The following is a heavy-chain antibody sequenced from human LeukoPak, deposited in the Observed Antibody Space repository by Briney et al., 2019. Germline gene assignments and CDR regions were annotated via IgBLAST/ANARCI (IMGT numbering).Heavy chain of an antibody. V-gene: IGHV1-18*01. CDR1: GYTFTSYG. D-gene: IGHD2-2*01. J-gene: IGHJ6*03. CDR3: ARDSVVVPAAAYYCYMDV. CDR2: ISAYNGNT. Sequence: ASVKVSCKASGYTFTSYGITWVRQAPGQGLEWMGWISAYNGNTNYAQKLQGRVTMTTDTSTSTAYMELRSLRSDDTAVYYCARDSVVVPAAAYYCYMDVWGKGTTVTVSS.